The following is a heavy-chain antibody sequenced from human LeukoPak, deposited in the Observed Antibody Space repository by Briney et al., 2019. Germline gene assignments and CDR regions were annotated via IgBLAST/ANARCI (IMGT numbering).Heavy chain of an antibody. V-gene: IGHV3-30*03. CDR1: GFTFSSYG. CDR2: ISYDGSNK. D-gene: IGHD2-2*01. Sequence: PGGSLRLSCAASGFTFSSYGMHWVRQAPGKGLEWVAVISYDGSNKYYVDSVKGRFTISRDNSKNTLYLQMNSLRAEDTAVYYCARDPYVVVPAAMKQDYFDYWGQGTLVTVSS. J-gene: IGHJ4*02. CDR3: ARDPYVVVPAAMKQDYFDY.